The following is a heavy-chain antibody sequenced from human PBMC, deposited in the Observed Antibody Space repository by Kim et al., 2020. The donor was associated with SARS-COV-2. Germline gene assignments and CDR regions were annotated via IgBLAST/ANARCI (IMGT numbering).Heavy chain of an antibody. J-gene: IGHJ6*02. D-gene: IGHD1-26*01. CDR1: DGSRSDYY. CDR3: ARGLIGSGASSYDYGLDV. Sequence: SETLSLTCAVYDGSRSDYYWSWIRQPPGKGLEWIGEINYRGSTNYNASLNSRVTILLDTPKNQFSLILRSVTAADTAVYYCARGLIGSGASSYDYGLDVWCPGTPVTVSS. V-gene: IGHV4-34*01. CDR2: INYRGST.